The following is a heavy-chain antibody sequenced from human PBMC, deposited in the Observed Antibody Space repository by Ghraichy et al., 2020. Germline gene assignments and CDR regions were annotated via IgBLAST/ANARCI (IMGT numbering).Heavy chain of an antibody. V-gene: IGHV1-18*01. CDR3: ARDVPFYCSSTSCYLKNILFIAQYGMDV. J-gene: IGHJ6*02. D-gene: IGHD2-2*01. Sequence: ASVKVSCKASGYTFTSYGISWVRQAPGQGLEWMGWISAYNGNTNYAQKLQGRVTMTTDTSTSTAYMELRSLRFDDTAVYYCARDVPFYCSSTSCYLKNILFIAQYGMDVWGQGTTVTVSS. CDR1: GYTFTSYG. CDR2: ISAYNGNT.